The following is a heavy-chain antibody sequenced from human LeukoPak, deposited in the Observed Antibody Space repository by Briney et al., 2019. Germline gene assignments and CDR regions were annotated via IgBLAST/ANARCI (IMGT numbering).Heavy chain of an antibody. V-gene: IGHV3-7*01. CDR1: GFTFSDYY. J-gene: IGHJ5*02. CDR3: ARDKGVNRFDP. CDR2: LKQDGREK. Sequence: PGGSLRLSCAASGFTFSDYYMSWIRQAPGKGLEWLANLKQDGREKYYVDSVRGRFTISRDNARNSLYLQMNSLRAEDTAVYYCARDKGVNRFDPWGQGTLVTVSS.